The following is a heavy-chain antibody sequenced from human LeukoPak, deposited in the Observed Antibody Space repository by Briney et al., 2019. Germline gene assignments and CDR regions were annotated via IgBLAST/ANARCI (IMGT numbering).Heavy chain of an antibody. Sequence: ASVKVSRKASGGTFSSYAISWVRQAPGQGLEWMGWISAYKVNTNYAQKLQGRVTMTTDTSTSTAYMELRSLRSDDTAVYYCARDDSIAAAGTWFDSWGQGTLVTVSS. CDR3: ARDDSIAAAGTWFDS. V-gene: IGHV1-18*01. D-gene: IGHD6-13*01. CDR2: ISAYKVNT. J-gene: IGHJ5*01. CDR1: GGTFSSYA.